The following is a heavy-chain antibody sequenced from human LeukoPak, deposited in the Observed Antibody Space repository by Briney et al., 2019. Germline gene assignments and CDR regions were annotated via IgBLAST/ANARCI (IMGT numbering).Heavy chain of an antibody. CDR2: INAGNGNT. V-gene: IGHV1-3*01. CDR3: ARDQGSWNYGDY. J-gene: IGHJ4*02. Sequence: GASVKVSCKASGYTFTSYAMHWVRQAPGQRLEWMGWINAGNGNTKYSQKFQGRVTITRDTSASTAYMELSSLRSEDTAVYYCARDQGSWNYGDYWGQGILVTVSS. CDR1: GYTFTSYA. D-gene: IGHD1-7*01.